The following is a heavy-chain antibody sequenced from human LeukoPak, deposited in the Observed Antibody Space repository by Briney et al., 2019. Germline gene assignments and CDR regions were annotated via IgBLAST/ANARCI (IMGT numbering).Heavy chain of an antibody. V-gene: IGHV3-53*01. CDR1: GFTVSSDY. Sequence: PGGSLRLSCAASGFTVSSDYMSWVRQAPGKGLEWVSVIYSGGGTYYADSVKGRFTISRDNSKNTLYLQMNSLRAEDTAVYYCARVYVAGYYGMDVWGQGTTVTVSS. CDR3: ARVYVAGYYGMDV. D-gene: IGHD3-16*01. J-gene: IGHJ6*02. CDR2: IYSGGGT.